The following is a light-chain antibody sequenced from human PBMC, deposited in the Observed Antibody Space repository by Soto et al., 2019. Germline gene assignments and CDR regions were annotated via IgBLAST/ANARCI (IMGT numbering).Light chain of an antibody. V-gene: IGKV1-27*01. CDR2: AAS. CDR3: QKYNRAPLT. CDR1: QGIRNY. J-gene: IGKJ3*01. Sequence: DIQMTQSPSSLSASVGDRVTITCRASQGIRNYLAWYQQKQGKVPKLLIYAASTLQSGVPSRLSASGSGTDFTITISTLQPEDAAAYYCQKYNRAPLTFGRGTKVDIK.